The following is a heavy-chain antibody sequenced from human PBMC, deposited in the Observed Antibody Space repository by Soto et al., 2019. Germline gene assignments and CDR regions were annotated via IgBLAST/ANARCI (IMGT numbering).Heavy chain of an antibody. Sequence: QLQLVQSGVEVKNPGSSLKVSCQASGDTLTSYGISWVRQAPGQGLEWMGWVSPYSGNTNYSPKVQGRVTLTTDTTTSTAYMELRSLTSDDTAVYYCAAGTFLGPWQYWGQGTLVTFSS. CDR1: GDTLTSYG. J-gene: IGHJ4*02. CDR3: AAGTFLGPWQY. D-gene: IGHD3-10*01. V-gene: IGHV1-18*01. CDR2: VSPYSGNT.